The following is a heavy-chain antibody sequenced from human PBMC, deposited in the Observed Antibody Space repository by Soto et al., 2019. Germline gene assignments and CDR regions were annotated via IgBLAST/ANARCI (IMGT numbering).Heavy chain of an antibody. Sequence: SETLSLTCTVSGGSISSYYWSWIRQPPGKGLEWIGYIYYSGSTNYNPSLKSRVTISVDTSKQQFSLKLRSMAAADTAVYYCAREAMRDLWRNGLVVCGQGTTVTVSS. CDR1: GGSISSYY. V-gene: IGHV4-59*12. CDR3: AREAMRDLWRNGLVV. CDR2: IYYSGST. D-gene: IGHD3-3*01. J-gene: IGHJ6*02.